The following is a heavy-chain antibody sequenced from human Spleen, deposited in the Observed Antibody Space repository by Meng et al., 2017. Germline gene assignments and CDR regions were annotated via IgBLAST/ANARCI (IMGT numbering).Heavy chain of an antibody. D-gene: IGHD3-22*01. J-gene: IGHJ5*02. Sequence: QWQWQESGPGLVKPSHPLSFTCTVSGDSISSGSYYWSWIRQPAGEGLEWIGLISTSGSTNYNPSLKSRVSISVDTSKNQFSLKLSSVTAADTAVYYCARDMIVAPYNWFDPWGQGTLVTVSS. CDR1: GDSISSGSYY. CDR2: ISTSGST. V-gene: IGHV4-61*02. CDR3: ARDMIVAPYNWFDP.